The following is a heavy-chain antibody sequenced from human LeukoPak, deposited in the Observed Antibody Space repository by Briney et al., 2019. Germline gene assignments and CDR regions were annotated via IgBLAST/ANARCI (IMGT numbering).Heavy chain of an antibody. D-gene: IGHD3-3*01. CDR1: GYTFTSYD. Sequence: ASVKVSCKASGYTFTSYDINWVRQATGQGLEWMGWMNPNSGNTGYAQKFQGRVTMTRNTSISTAYMELSSLRSEDTAVYYCARTARRRFLEWFGYYYYYMDVWGKGTTVTVSS. J-gene: IGHJ6*03. CDR3: ARTARRRFLEWFGYYYYYMDV. CDR2: MNPNSGNT. V-gene: IGHV1-8*01.